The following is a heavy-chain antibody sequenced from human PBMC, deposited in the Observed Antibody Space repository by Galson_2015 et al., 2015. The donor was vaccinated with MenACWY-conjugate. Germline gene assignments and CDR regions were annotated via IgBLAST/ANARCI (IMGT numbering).Heavy chain of an antibody. D-gene: IGHD6-13*01. CDR2: ISWDGGKK. CDR1: GFTFSNYA. V-gene: IGHV3-43D*04. J-gene: IGHJ4*02. Sequence: SLRLSCAASGFTFSNYAMSWVRQAPGKGLEWVSVISWDGGKKDYADSVKGRFTISRDNRKNSLYLQMNSLRVEDSALYYCAKDVSSWPVGSSHFDYWGQGTLVTVSS. CDR3: AKDVSSWPVGSSHFDY.